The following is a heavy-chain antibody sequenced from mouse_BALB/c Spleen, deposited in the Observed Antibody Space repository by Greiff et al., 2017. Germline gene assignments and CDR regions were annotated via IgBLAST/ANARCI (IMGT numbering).Heavy chain of an antibody. Sequence: VKLMESGAELVRPGSSVKISCKASGYAFSSYWMNWVKQRPGQGLEWIGQIYPGDGDTNYNGKFKGKATLTADKSSSTAYMQLSSLTSEDSAVYFCARLDYGSSYYYAMDYWGQGTSVTVSS. CDR1: GYAFSSYW. CDR3: ARLDYGSSYYYAMDY. CDR2: IYPGDGDT. D-gene: IGHD1-1*01. J-gene: IGHJ4*01. V-gene: IGHV1-80*01.